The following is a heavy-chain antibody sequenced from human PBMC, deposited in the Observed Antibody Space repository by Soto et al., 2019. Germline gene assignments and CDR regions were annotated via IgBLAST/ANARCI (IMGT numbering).Heavy chain of an antibody. CDR2: ISGSGGST. V-gene: IGHV3-23*01. D-gene: IGHD3-22*01. CDR1: GFTFSSYA. Sequence: LRLSCAASGFTFSSYAMTWVRQAPGKGLEWVSGISGSGGSTYYADSVKGRFTISRDNSKNTMYLQMNSLRAEDTAVYYCAKGVRSYYYYGMDVWGQGTTVTVSS. CDR3: AKGVRSYYYYGMDV. J-gene: IGHJ6*02.